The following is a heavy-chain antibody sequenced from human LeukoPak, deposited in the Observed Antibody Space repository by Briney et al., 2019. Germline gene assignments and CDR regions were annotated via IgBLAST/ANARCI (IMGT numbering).Heavy chain of an antibody. Sequence: GGSLRLSCAASGFTFSSYSMNWVRQAPGKGLEWVSSISSSSSYIYYADSVKGRFTISRDNAKNSLYLQMNSLRAEDTAVYYCAREGWYDFWSGYLDYWGQGTLVTVSS. CDR2: ISSSSSYI. D-gene: IGHD3-3*01. J-gene: IGHJ4*02. CDR3: AREGWYDFWSGYLDY. V-gene: IGHV3-21*01. CDR1: GFTFSSYS.